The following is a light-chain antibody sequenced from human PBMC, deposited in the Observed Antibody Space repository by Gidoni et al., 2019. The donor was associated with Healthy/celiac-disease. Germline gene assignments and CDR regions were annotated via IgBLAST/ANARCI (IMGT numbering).Light chain of an antibody. CDR2: WAS. CDR3: QQYYSTRRYT. J-gene: IGKJ2*01. CDR1: QSVLYSSNNKNY. Sequence: DIVMTQSPDSLAVSLGERATINCKSSQSVLYSSNNKNYLAWYQQKPGQPPKLLIYWASTRESGVPDRFSGSGSGTDFTLTISSLQAEDVAVYYCQQYYSTRRYTFGQGTKLEIK. V-gene: IGKV4-1*01.